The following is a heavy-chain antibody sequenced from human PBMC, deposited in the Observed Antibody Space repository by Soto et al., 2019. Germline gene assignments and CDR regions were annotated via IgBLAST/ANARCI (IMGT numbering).Heavy chain of an antibody. CDR2: INPTTGLT. Sequence: GASVKVSCKASGYAFSNNFMHWVLQAPAQGLEWMGVINPTTGLTSNAQKFQGRITMTSDTSSSTAYMELSSLRSEDTAVYYCARALRNGYFYGMDIWGQGTTVTVSS. CDR1: GYAFSNNF. CDR3: ARALRNGYFYGMDI. V-gene: IGHV1-46*01. D-gene: IGHD2-8*01. J-gene: IGHJ6*02.